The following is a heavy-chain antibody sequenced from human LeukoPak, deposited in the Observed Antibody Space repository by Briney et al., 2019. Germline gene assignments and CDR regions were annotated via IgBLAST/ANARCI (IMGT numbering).Heavy chain of an antibody. J-gene: IGHJ6*03. Sequence: ASVKVSCKPSGGTFSTYGVTWVRQAPGQGLEWMGRIIPVFGTVSYAEKFQGRVTIITDDSSSSAYMELRSLRSEGTAVYYCARDGPYSSSSSYYYSYMDVWGKGTTVTVSS. CDR1: GGTFSTYG. D-gene: IGHD6-6*01. V-gene: IGHV1-69*05. CDR2: IIPVFGTV. CDR3: ARDGPYSSSSSYYYSYMDV.